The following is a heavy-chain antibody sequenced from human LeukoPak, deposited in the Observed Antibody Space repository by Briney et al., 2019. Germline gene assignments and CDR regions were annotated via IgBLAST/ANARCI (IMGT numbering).Heavy chain of an antibody. V-gene: IGHV4-59*01. CDR3: ARGPYYYDSSGYYYYFDY. Sequence: KPSETLSLTCTVSGDSISSYYWSWIRQPPGKGLEWIGYVYYSGSTNDNPSFKSRVTISADAPKNQFSLKMTSVTAADTAVYYCARGPYYYDSSGYYYYFDYWGQGTLVTVSS. CDR2: VYYSGST. D-gene: IGHD3-22*01. CDR1: GDSISSYY. J-gene: IGHJ4*02.